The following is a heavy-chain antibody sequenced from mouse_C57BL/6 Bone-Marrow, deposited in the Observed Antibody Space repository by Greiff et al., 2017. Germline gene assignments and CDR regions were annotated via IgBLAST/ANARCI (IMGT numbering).Heavy chain of an antibody. D-gene: IGHD2-1*01. V-gene: IGHV1-42*01. CDR2: INPSTGGT. CDR3: ARKLYSWYFDD. Sequence: VQLQQSGPELVKPGASVKISCKASGYSFTGYYMNWVKQSPEKSLEWIGEINPSTGGTTYNQKFKAKATLTVDKSSSTAYMQLKSLTSEDSAVXYCARKLYSWYFDDWGTGTTVTVSS. J-gene: IGHJ1*03. CDR1: GYSFTGYY.